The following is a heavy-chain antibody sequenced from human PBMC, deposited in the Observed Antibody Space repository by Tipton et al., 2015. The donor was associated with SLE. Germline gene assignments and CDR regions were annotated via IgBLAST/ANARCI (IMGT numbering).Heavy chain of an antibody. CDR2: IHYSGST. CDR3: ARDSGAAAAADH. J-gene: IGHJ4*02. CDR1: GGSVSSGDYY. Sequence: LRLSCTVSGGSVSSGDYYWSWIRQLPGRGLEWIGYIHYSGSTFYNPSLQSRVTISRDTSKNHFSLNLTSVTAADTAVYYCARDSGAAAAADHWGQGTLVTVSS. D-gene: IGHD6-25*01. V-gene: IGHV4-31*02.